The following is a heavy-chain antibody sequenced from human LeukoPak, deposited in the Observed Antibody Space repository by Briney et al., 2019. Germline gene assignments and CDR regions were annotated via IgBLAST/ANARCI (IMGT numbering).Heavy chain of an antibody. V-gene: IGHV4-61*02. CDR3: ARDSGDYPYFLDV. D-gene: IGHD4-17*01. CDR2: ISDSGST. J-gene: IGHJ6*03. Sequence: SETLSLTCTVSGGSISSGSYYWSWIRQPAGKGLECIGRISDSGSTNYNPSLKSRLTISVDTSKNQFSLKLTSVTAADTAVYYCARDSGDYPYFLDVWGTGTAVTVSS. CDR1: GGSISSGSYY.